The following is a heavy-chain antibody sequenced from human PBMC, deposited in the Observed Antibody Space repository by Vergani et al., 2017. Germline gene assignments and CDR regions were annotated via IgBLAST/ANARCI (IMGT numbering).Heavy chain of an antibody. J-gene: IGHJ3*02. CDR2: FDPEDGET. V-gene: IGHV1-24*01. D-gene: IGHD2-15*01. CDR1: GYPLTELS. Sequence: QVQLVQSGAEVKKPGASVKVSCKVSGYPLTELSMHWVRQAPGKGLEWMGGFDPEDGETIYAQKFQGRVTMTEDTSTDTAYMELSSLRSEDTAVYYCATMGPGYCSGGSCPNYAFDIWGQGTMVTVSS. CDR3: ATMGPGYCSGGSCPNYAFDI.